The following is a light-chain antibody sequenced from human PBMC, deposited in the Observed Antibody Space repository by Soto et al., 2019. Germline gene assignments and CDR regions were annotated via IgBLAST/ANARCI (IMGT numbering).Light chain of an antibody. CDR3: GTWDSSLSAYV. Sequence: QSVLTQPPSVSAAPGQTVTISCSGSSSNIGNNYVSWYQQLPGTAPKLLIYDINKRPSGIPDRFSDSKSGTSATLGITGLQTGDEADYYCGTWDSSLSAYVFGTGTKVTVL. J-gene: IGLJ1*01. CDR1: SSNIGNNY. V-gene: IGLV1-51*01. CDR2: DIN.